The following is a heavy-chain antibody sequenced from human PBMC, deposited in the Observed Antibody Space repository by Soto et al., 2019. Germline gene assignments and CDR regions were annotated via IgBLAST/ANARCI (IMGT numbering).Heavy chain of an antibody. V-gene: IGHV1-69*13. CDR2: IIPILGTA. D-gene: IGHD1-26*01. J-gene: IGHJ4*02. Sequence: SVKVSCKASGGTFSSYAISWVRQAPGQGLEWMGGIIPILGTANYAQKFQGRVTITADESTSTAYMELSSLRSEDTAVYYCASDSGSYYEDYFDYWGQGTLVTVSS. CDR3: ASDSGSYYEDYFDY. CDR1: GGTFSSYA.